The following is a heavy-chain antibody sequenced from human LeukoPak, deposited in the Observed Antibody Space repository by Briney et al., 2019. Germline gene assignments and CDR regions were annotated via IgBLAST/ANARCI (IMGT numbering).Heavy chain of an antibody. D-gene: IGHD2-15*01. V-gene: IGHV3-33*01. J-gene: IGHJ4*02. CDR1: GFTFSSYG. CDR3: ASDPIVVVAATQGY. Sequence: GGSLRLSCAASGFTFSSYGMHWVRQAPGKGLEWVAVIWYDGSNKYYADSVKGRFTISRDNSKNTLYLQMNSLRAEDTAVYYCASDPIVVVAATQGYWGQGTLVTVSS. CDR2: IWYDGSNK.